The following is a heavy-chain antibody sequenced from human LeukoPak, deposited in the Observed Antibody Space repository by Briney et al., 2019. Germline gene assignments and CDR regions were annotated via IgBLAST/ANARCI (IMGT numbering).Heavy chain of an antibody. Sequence: SQTLSLTCTVSGGSISSGSYYWSWIRQPAGKGLEWIGRIYTSGSINYNPSLKSRVTISVDTSKNQFSLKLSSVTAADTAVYYCARQGPYYYGSGSYFGQKYNWFDPWGQGTLVTVSS. V-gene: IGHV4-61*02. CDR1: GGSISSGSYY. CDR2: IYTSGSI. J-gene: IGHJ5*02. CDR3: ARQGPYYYGSGSYFGQKYNWFDP. D-gene: IGHD3-10*01.